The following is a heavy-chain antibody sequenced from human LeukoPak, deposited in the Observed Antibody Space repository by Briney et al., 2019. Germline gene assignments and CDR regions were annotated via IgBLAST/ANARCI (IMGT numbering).Heavy chain of an antibody. D-gene: IGHD6-13*01. CDR2: IDYNSDGI. CDR3: AKVSSSWYLAGPDY. V-gene: IGHV3-9*01. Sequence: GRSLRLSCAASGFTFDDFAMHWVRQAPGKGLEWVSGIDYNSDGIDYAASVKGRFTISRDYAKNSLYLQMNSLRTEDTALYFCAKVSSSWYLAGPDYWGQGTLVTVSS. J-gene: IGHJ4*02. CDR1: GFTFDDFA.